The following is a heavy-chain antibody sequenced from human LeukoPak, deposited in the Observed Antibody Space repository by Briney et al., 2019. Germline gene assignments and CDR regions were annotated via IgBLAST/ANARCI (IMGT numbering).Heavy chain of an antibody. Sequence: SVKVSCKASGGTFSSYAISWVRQAPGQGLEWMGGIIPIFGTANYAQNFEGRVTITADKSTSTAYMEVSSLRSEDTAVYYCARGGYSSSQFDYWGQGTLVTVSS. CDR2: IIPIFGTA. CDR1: GGTFSSYA. V-gene: IGHV1-69*06. D-gene: IGHD6-13*01. CDR3: ARGGYSSSQFDY. J-gene: IGHJ4*02.